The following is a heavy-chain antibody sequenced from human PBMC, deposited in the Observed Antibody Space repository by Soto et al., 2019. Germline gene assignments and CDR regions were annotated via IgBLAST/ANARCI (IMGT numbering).Heavy chain of an antibody. CDR1: GGSISMSNW. V-gene: IGHV4-4*02. Sequence: PSETLSLTCAVSGGSISMSNWWSCVRQPPGKGLEWIGEIYHSESTNYNPSLKSRVTISVDKSKNQFSLKLSSVTAADTAVYYCATDYRFWVYCSSTSSSYGTDVWGQGIMVTLSS. D-gene: IGHD2-2*01. CDR3: ATDYRFWVYCSSTSSSYGTDV. CDR2: IYHSEST. J-gene: IGHJ6*02.